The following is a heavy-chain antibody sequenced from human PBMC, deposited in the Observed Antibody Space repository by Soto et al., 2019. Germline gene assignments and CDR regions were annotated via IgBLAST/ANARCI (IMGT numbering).Heavy chain of an antibody. CDR1: GGTFSSYA. J-gene: IGHJ6*02. CDR3: ARCFDGSSWYVGWYGMDV. V-gene: IGHV1-69*01. D-gene: IGHD6-13*01. CDR2: IIPIFGTA. Sequence: QVPLVQSGAEVKKPGSSVKVSCKASGGTFSSYAISWVREAPGQGLEWMGGIIPIFGTANYAQKLQGRVTITADESTSTVYRELSSLRSEDTAVYYCARCFDGSSWYVGWYGMDVWGQGTTVTVSS.